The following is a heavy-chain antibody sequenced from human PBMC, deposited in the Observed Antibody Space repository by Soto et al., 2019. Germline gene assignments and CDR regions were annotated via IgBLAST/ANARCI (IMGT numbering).Heavy chain of an antibody. J-gene: IGHJ4*02. V-gene: IGHV3-23*01. CDR3: AKHGPLGTIIVVITRFQY. D-gene: IGHD3-22*01. CDR1: GFTFSSYA. CDR2: ISDSGGST. Sequence: EVQLLESGGGLVQPGGSLRLSCAASGFTFSSYAMSWVRQAPGKGLEWVSGISDSGGSTYYADSVKGRFTISRDNSKNTLYLQMNSLRVEDTAVYYCAKHGPLGTIIVVITRFQYWGQGTLVTVSS.